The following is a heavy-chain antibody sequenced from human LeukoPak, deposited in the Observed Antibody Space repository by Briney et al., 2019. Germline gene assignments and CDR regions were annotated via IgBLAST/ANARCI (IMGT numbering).Heavy chain of an antibody. J-gene: IGHJ6*03. CDR2: ISAYNGNT. D-gene: IGHD2-8*01. V-gene: IGHV1-2*02. Sequence: ASVKVSCKASGYTFTGYYMHWVRQAPGQGLEWMGWISAYNGNTNYAQKFQGRVTMTRDTSISTAYMELSRLRSDDTAVYYCARNPNGMDVWGKGTTVTISS. CDR1: GYTFTGYY. CDR3: ARNPNGMDV.